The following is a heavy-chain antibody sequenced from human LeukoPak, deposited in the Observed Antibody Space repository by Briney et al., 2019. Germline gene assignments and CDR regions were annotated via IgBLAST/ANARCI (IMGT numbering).Heavy chain of an antibody. CDR3: ARWQPGFDP. CDR2: IKQDGSEK. D-gene: IGHD6-13*01. Sequence: GGSLRLSCAASGFTFSNYWMSWVRQAPGKGLEWVANIKQDGSEKYYVDSVEGRFAISRDNAQNLLYLQMNSLRVEDTAMYYCARWQPGFDPWGQGTLVTVSS. J-gene: IGHJ5*02. V-gene: IGHV3-7*01. CDR1: GFTFSNYW.